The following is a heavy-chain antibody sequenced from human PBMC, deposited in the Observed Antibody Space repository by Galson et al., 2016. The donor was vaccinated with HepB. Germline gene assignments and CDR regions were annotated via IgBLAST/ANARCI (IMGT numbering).Heavy chain of an antibody. V-gene: IGHV3-23*01. CDR3: AREIPHMVHGGLDY. D-gene: IGHD3-10*01. CDR1: GFTFTNYA. Sequence: LRLSCAASGFTFTNYAMSWVRQAPGKGLEWVSGITGSDGSTRYADSVKGRFTISRDTSKNTLYLQMNSLRAEDTAVYYCAREIPHMVHGGLDYWGQGTLVTVSS. CDR2: ITGSDGST. J-gene: IGHJ4*02.